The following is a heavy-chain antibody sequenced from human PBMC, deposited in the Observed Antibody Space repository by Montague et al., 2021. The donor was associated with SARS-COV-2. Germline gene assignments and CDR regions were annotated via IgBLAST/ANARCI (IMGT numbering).Heavy chain of an antibody. CDR2: TNYRSKWTS. CDR3: VRDTGSAQAGFDY. CDR1: GDSVWSNTAA. Sequence: CAISGDSVWSNTAAWNWIGQSPSGGLEWLGRTNYRSKWTSDYATSVEGRISIDPDTSKNQFFLHLRSVTPEDTGVYYCVRDTGSAQAGFDYWGQGTLVTVSS. D-gene: IGHD4-17*01. V-gene: IGHV6-1*01. J-gene: IGHJ4*02.